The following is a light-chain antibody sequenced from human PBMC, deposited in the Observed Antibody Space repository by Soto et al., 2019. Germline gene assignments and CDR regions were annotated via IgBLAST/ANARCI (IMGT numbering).Light chain of an antibody. CDR2: STN. V-gene: IGLV8-61*01. Sequence: QTVVTQEPSFSVSPGGTVTLTCGLSSGSVSTSYYPSWYQQTPGQAPRTLIYSTNTRSSGVPGRFSGSILGNKAALTITGAQADDESDYYCVLYRGSGISVFGGGTKLTVL. CDR3: VLYRGSGISV. CDR1: SGSVSTSYY. J-gene: IGLJ3*02.